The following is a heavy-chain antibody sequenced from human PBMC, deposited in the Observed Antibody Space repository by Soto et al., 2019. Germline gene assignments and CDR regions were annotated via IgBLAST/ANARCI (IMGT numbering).Heavy chain of an antibody. CDR1: GYVFPSNY. CDR3: ARAFSSTIFGVVKVDYYYGMDV. Sequence: ASAQVSWKESGYVFPSNYRHWVRQDPGQGLEWMGWINPNSGGTNYAQKFQGWVTMTRDTSISTAYMELSRLRSDDTAVYYCARAFSSTIFGVVKVDYYYGMDVWGQGTTVTVSS. V-gene: IGHV1-2*04. J-gene: IGHJ6*02. D-gene: IGHD3-3*01. CDR2: INPNSGGT.